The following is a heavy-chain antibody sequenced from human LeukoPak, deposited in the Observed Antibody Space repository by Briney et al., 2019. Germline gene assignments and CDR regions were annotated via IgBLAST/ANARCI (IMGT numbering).Heavy chain of an antibody. CDR1: GGSISSGSYY. CDR3: SRSDHYYYYGMDV. Sequence: NSSETLSLTCTVSGGSISSGSYYWSWIRQPAGKGLEWIGRIYTSGSTNYNSSLKSRVTISVDTSKNQFSLKLSSVTAADTAVYYCSRSDHYYYYGMDVWGQGTTVTVSS. V-gene: IGHV4-61*02. CDR2: IYTSGST. J-gene: IGHJ6*02. D-gene: IGHD6-19*01.